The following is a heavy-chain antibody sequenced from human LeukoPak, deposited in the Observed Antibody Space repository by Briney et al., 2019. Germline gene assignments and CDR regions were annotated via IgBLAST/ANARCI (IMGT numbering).Heavy chain of an antibody. J-gene: IGHJ5*02. CDR2: INPNSGGT. D-gene: IGHD6-13*01. V-gene: IGHV1-2*02. CDR3: ARDYSSSWKNWFDP. CDR1: GYTFTGYY. Sequence: ASVKVSCKASGYTFTGYYMHWVRQAPGQGLEWMGWINPNSGGTNYAQKFQGRVTMTRNTSISTAYMELIRLRSDDTAVYYCARDYSSSWKNWFDPWGQGTLVTVSS.